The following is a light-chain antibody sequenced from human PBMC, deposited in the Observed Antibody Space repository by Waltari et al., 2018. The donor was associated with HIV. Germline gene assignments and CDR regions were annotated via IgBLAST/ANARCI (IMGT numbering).Light chain of an antibody. CDR1: ALPKQF. Sequence: SYELTQPPSVSVSPGQTARITCSGDALPKQFAYWYQQKAGQAPLMVIDKDDKRPSGLPDRFSGSMSGTTVTLIISGVQAEDEADYYCESADDSGDHWVFGGGTKLSVL. CDR2: KDD. V-gene: IGLV3-25*03. J-gene: IGLJ3*02. CDR3: ESADDSGDHWV.